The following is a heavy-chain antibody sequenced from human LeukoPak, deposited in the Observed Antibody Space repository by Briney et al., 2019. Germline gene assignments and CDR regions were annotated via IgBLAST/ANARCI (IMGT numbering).Heavy chain of an antibody. J-gene: IGHJ4*02. D-gene: IGHD3-10*01. CDR2: INEDGSKK. Sequence: GGSLRLSCAASGFTFSSYWMSWVRQAPGKGLEWVANINEDGSKKYYVDSVKGRFTISRDNAKNSLYLQMNSLRAEDTAVYYCAKVMTRTMVRGVPPSDYWGQGTLVTVSS. V-gene: IGHV3-7*03. CDR3: AKVMTRTMVRGVPPSDY. CDR1: GFTFSSYW.